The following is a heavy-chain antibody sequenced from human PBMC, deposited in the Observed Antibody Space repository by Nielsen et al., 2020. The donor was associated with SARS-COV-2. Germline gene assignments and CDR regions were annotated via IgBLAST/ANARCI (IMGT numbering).Heavy chain of an antibody. V-gene: IGHV3-74*01. CDR3: ARKGRYSSSWYEVLDFDY. CDR1: GFTFSSYW. J-gene: IGHJ4*02. D-gene: IGHD6-13*01. CDR2: INSDGSST. Sequence: GESLKISCAASGFTFSSYWMHWVRQAPGKGLVWVSRINSDGSSTSYADSVKGRFTISRDNAKNTLYLQMNSLRAEDTAVYYCARKGRYSSSWYEVLDFDYWGQGTLVTVSS.